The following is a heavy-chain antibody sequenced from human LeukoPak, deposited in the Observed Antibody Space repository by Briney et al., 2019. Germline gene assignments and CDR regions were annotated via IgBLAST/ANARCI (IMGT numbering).Heavy chain of an antibody. V-gene: IGHV4-34*01. CDR1: GGSFSGYY. J-gene: IGHJ4*02. CDR2: INHSGST. CDR3: ARGDPKLWSPRY. Sequence: KLSEPLSPTRAVYGGSFSGYYRRWIRPPPRKGLEWIGEINHSGSTNYNPSLKSRVTISVDTSKNQFSLKLSSVTAADTAVYYSARGDPKLWSPRYWGQGTLVTVSS. D-gene: IGHD3-10*01.